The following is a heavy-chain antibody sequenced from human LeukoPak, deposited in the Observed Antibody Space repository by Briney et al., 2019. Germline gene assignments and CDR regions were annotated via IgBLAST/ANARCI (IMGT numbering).Heavy chain of an antibody. Sequence: SETLSLTCAVYGGSFSGCYWSWIRQPPGKGLEWIGEINHSGSTNYNPSLKSRVTISVDTSKNQFSLKLSSVTAADTAVYYCARGRGFSNSFYDYWGQGTLVTVSS. V-gene: IGHV4-34*01. CDR1: GGSFSGCY. D-gene: IGHD4-11*01. J-gene: IGHJ4*02. CDR2: INHSGST. CDR3: ARGRGFSNSFYDY.